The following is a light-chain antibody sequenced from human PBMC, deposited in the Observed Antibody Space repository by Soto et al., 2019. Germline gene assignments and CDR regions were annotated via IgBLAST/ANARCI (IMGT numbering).Light chain of an antibody. CDR2: KTS. CDR3: QKYNSDPWT. V-gene: IGKV1-5*03. J-gene: IGKJ1*01. CDR1: QSISSW. Sequence: DIQMTQSPSTLSTSVGDRVTITCRASQSISSWLAWYQHKPGKAPKLLIYKTSSLESGVPSRFSGSGSGKEFTLTISSLQPDDFATYYCQKYNSDPWTFGQGTKVEIK.